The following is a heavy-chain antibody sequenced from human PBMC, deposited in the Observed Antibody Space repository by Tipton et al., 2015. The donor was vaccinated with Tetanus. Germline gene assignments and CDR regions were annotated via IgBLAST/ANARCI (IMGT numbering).Heavy chain of an antibody. CDR2: VQYDGNT. CDR3: AREVPAAAHFDS. CDR1: GGSISGSY. D-gene: IGHD2-2*01. J-gene: IGHJ4*02. V-gene: IGHV4-59*01. Sequence: TLSLTCTVSGGSISGSYWNWLRQPPGKGLEWIGCVQYDGNTHYNPAVKSRVTISQDTSKNQFSLKLSSVTAADTAIYYCAREVPAAAHFDSWGQGTLVTVPS.